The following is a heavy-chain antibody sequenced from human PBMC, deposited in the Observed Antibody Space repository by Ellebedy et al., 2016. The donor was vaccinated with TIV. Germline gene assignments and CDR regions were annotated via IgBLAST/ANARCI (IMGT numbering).Heavy chain of an antibody. D-gene: IGHD3-22*01. Sequence: GGSLRLSCAASGFPLGNYAMSWVRQAPGKGLEWVSTISGSGDSIYYADPVRGRFTISRDNSKNTLFLHMDSLRAEDTAVYYCATRPLTMIVLAEYFFDYWGQGTLVTVSS. CDR1: GFPLGNYA. V-gene: IGHV3-23*01. J-gene: IGHJ4*02. CDR3: ATRPLTMIVLAEYFFDY. CDR2: ISGSGDSI.